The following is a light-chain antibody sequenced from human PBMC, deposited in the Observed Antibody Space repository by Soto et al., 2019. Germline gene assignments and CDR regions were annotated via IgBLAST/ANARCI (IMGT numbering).Light chain of an antibody. CDR3: QQSNSYPWT. CDR1: QSISTW. CDR2: KAS. J-gene: IGKJ1*01. Sequence: DIQMTQSPSTLSASVGDRVTITCRASQSISTWLARYQQKPGKAPKLLIYKASSLESGVPSRFSGSGSGTEFTLTINSLQPDDFATYYCQQSNSYPWTFGQGTRVEIK. V-gene: IGKV1-5*03.